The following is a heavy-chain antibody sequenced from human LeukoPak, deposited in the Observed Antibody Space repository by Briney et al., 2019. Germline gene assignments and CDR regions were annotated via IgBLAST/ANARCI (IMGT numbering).Heavy chain of an antibody. CDR2: INHNGNVN. CDR1: GFTFSSYW. Sequence: GGSLRLSCAASGFTFSSYWMNWARQAPGKGLEWVASINHNGNVNYYVDSVKGRFTISRDNAKNSLYLQMSNLRAEDKAVYFCARGGGLDVWGQGATVTVSS. D-gene: IGHD3-16*01. CDR3: ARGGGLDV. V-gene: IGHV3-7*03. J-gene: IGHJ6*02.